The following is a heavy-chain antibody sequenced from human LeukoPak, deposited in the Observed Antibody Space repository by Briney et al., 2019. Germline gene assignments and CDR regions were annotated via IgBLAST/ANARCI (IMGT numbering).Heavy chain of an antibody. CDR1: GGTFSSYA. CDR3: ARDWNSGY. J-gene: IGHJ4*02. CDR2: IIPILGIA. D-gene: IGHD1-26*01. Sequence: SVRVSCKASGGTFSSYAISWVRQAPGQGLEWMGRIIPILGIANYAQKFQGRVTITADKSTSTAYMELSSLRSEDTAVYYCARDWNSGYWGQGTLVTVSS. V-gene: IGHV1-69*04.